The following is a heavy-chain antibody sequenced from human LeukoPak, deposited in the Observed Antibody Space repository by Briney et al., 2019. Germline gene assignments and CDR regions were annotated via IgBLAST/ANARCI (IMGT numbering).Heavy chain of an antibody. Sequence: AASVKVSCKASGYTFTDYYFHWVRQAPGQGLEWMGWIIPNSGGTNCAQKFQGRVTMTRDTSISTTYMELSSLRSDDTAVYYCARGPAAALFDYWGQGTLVTVSS. CDR3: ARGPAAALFDY. D-gene: IGHD6-13*01. J-gene: IGHJ4*02. CDR2: IIPNSGGT. CDR1: GYTFTDYY. V-gene: IGHV1-2*02.